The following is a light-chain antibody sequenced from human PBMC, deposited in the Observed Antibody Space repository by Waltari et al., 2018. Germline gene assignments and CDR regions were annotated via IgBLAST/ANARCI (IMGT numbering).Light chain of an antibody. CDR3: QQYYITPLS. J-gene: IGKJ4*01. Sequence: DIVMTQSPDSLAVSLGERATINCKSSQSVLYSSDNRNYLAWYQQKPGQTPHLLIYWASTRGAGVPDRCSGSGSGTDFTLTISSLQAEDVAVYYCQQYYITPLSFGGGTKVEIK. CDR2: WAS. CDR1: QSVLYSSDNRNY. V-gene: IGKV4-1*01.